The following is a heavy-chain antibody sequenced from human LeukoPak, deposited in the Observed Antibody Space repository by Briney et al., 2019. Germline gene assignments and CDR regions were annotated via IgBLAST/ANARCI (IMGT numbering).Heavy chain of an antibody. J-gene: IGHJ4*02. V-gene: IGHV3-49*04. CDR2: IRSQAYGGTT. D-gene: IGHD2-2*02. Sequence: GGSLRLSCTASGFTFGDYAMSWVRQAPGKGREWVGFIRSQAYGGTTEYAASVKGRFTISRDDSKSIAYLQMNSLKTEDTAVYYCTRYPSALGYCSSTSCYTGGYWGQGTLVTVSS. CDR3: TRYPSALGYCSSTSCYTGGY. CDR1: GFTFGDYA.